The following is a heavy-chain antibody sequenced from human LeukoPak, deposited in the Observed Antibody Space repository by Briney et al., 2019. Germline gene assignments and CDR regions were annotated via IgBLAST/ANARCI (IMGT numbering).Heavy chain of an antibody. CDR1: GGSISSSSYY. D-gene: IGHD3-10*01. CDR2: IYYSGST. V-gene: IGHV4-39*01. CDR3: ARHSRGSEYGMDV. Sequence: SETLSLTCTASGGSISSSSYYWGWIRQPPGKGLEWIGSIYYSGSTYYNPSLKSRVTISVDTSKNQFSLKLSSVTAADTAVYYCARHSRGSEYGMDVWGQGTTITVSS. J-gene: IGHJ6*02.